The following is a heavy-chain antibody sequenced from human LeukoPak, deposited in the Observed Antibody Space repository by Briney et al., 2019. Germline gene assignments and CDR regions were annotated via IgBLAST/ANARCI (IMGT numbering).Heavy chain of an antibody. D-gene: IGHD5-12*01. Sequence: PGGSLRLSCSASGFTFSKHEMAWVRQAPGKGLEWVSYLSYNAKTVLHADSVKGRFTISRDNAKNSLYLQMGSLRAGDTAFYFCARASYTGFDLHFDQWGQGTLVTVSS. CDR3: ARASYTGFDLHFDQ. CDR1: GFTFSKHE. V-gene: IGHV3-48*03. J-gene: IGHJ4*02. CDR2: LSYNAKTV.